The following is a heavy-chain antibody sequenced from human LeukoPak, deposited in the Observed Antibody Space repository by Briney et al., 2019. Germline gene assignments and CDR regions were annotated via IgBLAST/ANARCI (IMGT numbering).Heavy chain of an antibody. J-gene: IGHJ4*02. CDR2: IYTSGST. D-gene: IGHD3-22*01. CDR1: GGSISSYY. Sequence: SETLSLTCTVSGGSISSYYWSWIRQPAGKGLEWIGRIYTSGSTNYNPSLKSRVTMSVDTSKNQFSLKLSPVTAADTAMYYCAGDGTDYYGSSGYYYFDYWGQGTLVTVSS. V-gene: IGHV4-4*07. CDR3: AGDGTDYYGSSGYYYFDY.